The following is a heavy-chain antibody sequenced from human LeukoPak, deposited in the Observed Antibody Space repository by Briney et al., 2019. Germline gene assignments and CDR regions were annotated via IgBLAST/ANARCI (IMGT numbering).Heavy chain of an antibody. J-gene: IGHJ6*04. CDR1: GYTFTSYG. CDR2: ISAYNGNT. D-gene: IGHD2-15*01. V-gene: IGHV1-18*04. CDR3: ARVRAATYYYYGMDV. Sequence: ASVKVSCKASGYTFTSYGISWVRQAPGQGREWMGWISAYNGNTNYAQKLQGRVTMTTDTSTSTAYMELRSLRSDDTAVYYCARVRAATYYYYGMDVWGKGTTVTVSS.